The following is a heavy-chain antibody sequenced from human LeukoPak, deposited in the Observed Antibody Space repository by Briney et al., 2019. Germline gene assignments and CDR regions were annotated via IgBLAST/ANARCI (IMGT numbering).Heavy chain of an antibody. CDR1: GYIFTSYY. CDR2: INPSGGST. J-gene: IGHJ3*02. D-gene: IGHD1-26*01. CDR3: ARGGSYTDAFDM. Sequence: ASVKVSCKASGYIFTSYYMHWVRQAPGQGLEWMGIINPSGGSTSYAQKFQGRVTMTRDTSISTAYMELSRLTSDDTAVYYCARGGSYTDAFDMWGQGTMVSVSS. V-gene: IGHV1-46*01.